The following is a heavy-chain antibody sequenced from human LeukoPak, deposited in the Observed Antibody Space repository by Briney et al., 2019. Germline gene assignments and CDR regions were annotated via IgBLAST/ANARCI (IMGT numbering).Heavy chain of an antibody. CDR1: DGXIYTSPYY. D-gene: IGHD4-17*01. V-gene: IGHV4-39*01. CDR3: ARFFKGGDNGDYSDY. J-gene: IGHJ4*02. Sequence: SETLSLTCSFSDGXIYTSPYYWGWIRQPPGKGLEWIGSVYYSGSTYYNPSLKSRVTISIDTSKKQFSLKVNSVTAADTAVYYCARFFKGGDNGDYSDYWGQGTLVTVSS. CDR2: VYYSGST.